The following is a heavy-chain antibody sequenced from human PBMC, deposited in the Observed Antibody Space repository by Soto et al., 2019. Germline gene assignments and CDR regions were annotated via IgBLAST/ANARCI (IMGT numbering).Heavy chain of an antibody. CDR3: AIARVADSSLDH. V-gene: IGHV3-30*04. D-gene: IGHD3-3*01. Sequence: GGSLRLSCAASGFTFSSYAMHWVRQAPGKGLEWVAVISFDSSEIHYADSVKGRFTISRDNPRNTLFLHVNSPRADDTAVYYCAIARVADSSLDHWGQGTLVTVSS. CDR2: ISFDSSEI. CDR1: GFTFSSYA. J-gene: IGHJ4*02.